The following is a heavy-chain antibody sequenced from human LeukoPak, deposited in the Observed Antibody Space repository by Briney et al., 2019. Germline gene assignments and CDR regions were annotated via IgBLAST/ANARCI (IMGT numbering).Heavy chain of an antibody. CDR1: GVSISSYF. D-gene: IGHD3-22*01. V-gene: IGHV4-59*01. CDR2: IYYSGST. Sequence: PSETLSLTCTVSGVSISSYFWSWIRQPPGKGLEWIGYIYYSGSTNYNPSLKSRVTISVDTSKNQFSLKLSSVTAADTAVYYCARGSPYYYDSRNAFDIWGQGTMVTVSS. J-gene: IGHJ3*02. CDR3: ARGSPYYYDSRNAFDI.